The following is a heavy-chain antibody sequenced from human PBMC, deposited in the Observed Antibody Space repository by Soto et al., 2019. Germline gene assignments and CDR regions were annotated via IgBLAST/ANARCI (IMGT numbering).Heavy chain of an antibody. CDR1: GYTFTSYY. D-gene: IGHD2-21*02. Sequence: ASVKVSCKASGYTFTSYYMHWVRQAPGQGLEWMGIINPSGGSTSYAQKFQGRVTLTTDTSTSTAYMELRSLRSDDTAIYFCARDRRRSYCGGDCFTDYWGQGTLVTVSS. V-gene: IGHV1-46*01. CDR3: ARDRRRSYCGGDCFTDY. J-gene: IGHJ4*02. CDR2: INPSGGST.